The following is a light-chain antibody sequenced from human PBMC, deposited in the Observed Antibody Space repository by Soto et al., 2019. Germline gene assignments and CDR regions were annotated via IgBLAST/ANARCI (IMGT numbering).Light chain of an antibody. CDR1: QSFNNY. CDR3: QQRGIYPLS. Sequence: EIVLTQSPATLSLSPGERATLSCRASQSFNNYLAWYQQKPGQAPRLLIYDASTRATGIPARFSGSGSGTDFTLTINSLEPEDFAVYYRQQRGIYPLSFGGGTKVEIK. V-gene: IGKV3-11*01. CDR2: DAS. J-gene: IGKJ4*01.